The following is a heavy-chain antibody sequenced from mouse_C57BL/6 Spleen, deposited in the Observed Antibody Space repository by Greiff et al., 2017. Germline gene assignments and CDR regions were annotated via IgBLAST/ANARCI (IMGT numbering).Heavy chain of an antibody. V-gene: IGHV1-69*01. CDR3: ARGAIVAPTDY. CDR1: GYTFTSYW. CDR2: IDPSDSYT. J-gene: IGHJ2*01. Sequence: QVQLQQPGAELVMPGASVKLSCKASGYTFTSYWMHWVKQRPGQGLEWIGKIDPSDSYTNYTQKFKGKATLTVDKSSSTAYMQLSSLTSEDAAVDYYARGAIVAPTDYLGQGTTLTVSS. D-gene: IGHD3-1*01.